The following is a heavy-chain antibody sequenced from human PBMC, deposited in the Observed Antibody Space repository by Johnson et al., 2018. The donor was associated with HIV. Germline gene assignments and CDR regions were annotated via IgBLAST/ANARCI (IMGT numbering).Heavy chain of an antibody. D-gene: IGHD7-27*01. CDR3: SNLFRGDWGFDAFDI. V-gene: IGHV3-9*01. Sequence: VQLVESGGGLVQPGRSLRLSCAASGFTFDDYAMHWVRQAPGKGLEWVSGISWNSGSIGYADSVKGRVTISRDNAKNSLYLQMNSLRAEDTALYYCSNLFRGDWGFDAFDIWGQGTMVTVSS. CDR1: GFTFDDYA. J-gene: IGHJ3*02. CDR2: ISWNSGSI.